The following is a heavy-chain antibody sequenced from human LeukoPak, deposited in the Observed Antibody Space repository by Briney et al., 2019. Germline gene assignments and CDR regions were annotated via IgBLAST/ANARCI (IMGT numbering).Heavy chain of an antibody. CDR3: ARDFYSFDWLFDAFDI. CDR1: GFTFSSYS. CDR2: ISSSSSTI. Sequence: GGSLRLSCAASGFTFSSYSMNWVRQAPGKGLEWVSYISSSSSTIYYADSVKGRFTISRDNAKNSLYLQMSSLRAEDTAVYYCARDFYSFDWLFDAFDIWGQGTMVTVSS. D-gene: IGHD3-9*01. J-gene: IGHJ3*02. V-gene: IGHV3-48*04.